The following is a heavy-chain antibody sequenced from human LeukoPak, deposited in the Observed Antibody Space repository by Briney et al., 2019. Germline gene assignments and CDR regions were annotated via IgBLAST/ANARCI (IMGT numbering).Heavy chain of an antibody. CDR1: GYSISIGYY. D-gene: IGHD1-7*01. V-gene: IGHV4-38-2*02. CDR3: ARAHNWNYGTLFIYYWYFDL. Sequence: SETLSLTCTVSGYSISIGYYWGWIRQPPGKGLEWIGSIYHSGSTCYNPSLKSRVTISGDTSKNQFSLKLSSVTAADTAVYYCARAHNWNYGTLFIYYWYFDLWGRGTLVTVSS. J-gene: IGHJ2*01. CDR2: IYHSGST.